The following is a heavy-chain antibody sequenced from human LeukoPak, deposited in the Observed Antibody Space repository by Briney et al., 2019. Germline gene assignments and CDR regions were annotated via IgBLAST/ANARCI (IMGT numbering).Heavy chain of an antibody. D-gene: IGHD2/OR15-2a*01. J-gene: IGHJ4*02. CDR3: ARDWFHAIDY. CDR2: ISGSGGST. Sequence: GGSLRLSSAASGFIFSNYAMSWVRQAPGKGLEWVSGISGSGGSTYYADSVKGRFTISRDNSKNTLSLQVNSLRAEDTAVYYCARDWFHAIDYWGQGTLVTVSS. CDR1: GFIFSNYA. V-gene: IGHV3-23*01.